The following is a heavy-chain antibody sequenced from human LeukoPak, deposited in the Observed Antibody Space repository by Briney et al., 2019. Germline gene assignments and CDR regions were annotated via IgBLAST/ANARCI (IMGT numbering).Heavy chain of an antibody. CDR2: INHSGST. Sequence: PSETLSLTCAVYGGSFSGYYWSWIRQPPGKGLEWIGEINHSGSTNYNPSLKSRVTISVDTSKNQFSLKLSSVTAADTAVYYCARGEDSSGYHDYWGQGTLVTVPP. D-gene: IGHD3-22*01. V-gene: IGHV4-34*01. CDR1: GGSFSGYY. CDR3: ARGEDSSGYHDY. J-gene: IGHJ4*02.